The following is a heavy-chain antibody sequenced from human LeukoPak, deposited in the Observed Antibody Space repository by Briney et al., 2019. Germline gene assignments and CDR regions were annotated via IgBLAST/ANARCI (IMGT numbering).Heavy chain of an antibody. CDR1: GGSISSGDYY. Sequence: KPSETLSLTCTVSGGSISSGDYYWSRIRQPPGKGLEWIGYIYDSGSTYYNPSLESRVTMSVDTSKNQFSLKLSSVTAADTAVYYCAVVAATLAYWGQGTLVTVSS. J-gene: IGHJ4*02. CDR2: IYDSGST. D-gene: IGHD2-15*01. V-gene: IGHV4-30-4*01. CDR3: AVVAATLAY.